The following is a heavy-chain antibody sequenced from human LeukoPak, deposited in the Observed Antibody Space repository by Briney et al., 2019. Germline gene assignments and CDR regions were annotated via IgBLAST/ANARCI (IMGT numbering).Heavy chain of an antibody. CDR1: GYTFTGYY. J-gene: IGHJ4*02. V-gene: IGHV1-2*02. Sequence: ASVKVSCKASGYTFTGYYMHWVRQAPGQGLEWMGWINPNNGGTNYAQKFQGRVTMTRVTSINTAYMEPSRLRSDDTAVYYCARDWSGGAAAVYYWGQGTLVTVSS. D-gene: IGHD6-13*01. CDR3: ARDWSGGAAAVYY. CDR2: INPNNGGT.